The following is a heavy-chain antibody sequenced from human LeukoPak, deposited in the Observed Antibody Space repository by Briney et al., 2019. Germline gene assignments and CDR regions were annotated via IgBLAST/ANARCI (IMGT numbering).Heavy chain of an antibody. Sequence: PSETLSLTCTVSGGSISSSSYYWGWIRQPPGKGLEWIGYIYYSGTTNYNPSLKTRVTMSVDTSKSQFSLKLSSVTAADTAVYYCARSREGEQKRLYCDLWGQENLLTVSS. CDR3: ARSREGEQKRLYCDL. CDR2: IYYSGTT. D-gene: IGHD1/OR15-1a*01. V-gene: IGHV4-61*05. CDR1: GGSISSSSYY. J-gene: IGHJ4*02.